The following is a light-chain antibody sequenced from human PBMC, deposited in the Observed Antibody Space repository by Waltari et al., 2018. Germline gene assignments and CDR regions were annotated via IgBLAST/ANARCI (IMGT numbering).Light chain of an antibody. J-gene: IGLJ2*01. CDR2: INN. CDR3: STWDDNLKGV. CDR1: SSHIGSHF. V-gene: IGLV1-44*01. Sequence: QSVLTQPPPASGTPGQRIITPCSGSSSHIGSHFVHWYQQLPGTAPKLLIYINNQRPSGVPDRFSGSVSATSASLAISGLQFEDEADYYCSTWDDNLKGVFGGGTKLTVL.